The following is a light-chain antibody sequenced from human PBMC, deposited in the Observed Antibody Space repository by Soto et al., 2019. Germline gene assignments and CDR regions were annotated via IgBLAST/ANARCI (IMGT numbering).Light chain of an antibody. CDR1: SSDIGSYTL. J-gene: IGLJ3*02. CDR2: EGN. Sequence: QSALTQPASVSGSPGQSITISCTGTSSDIGSYTLVSWYQQYPGKAPKLMIYEGNKRPSGISDRFSGSKSGNTASLTISGLQAEDEADYYCCSYTGRGVFGGGTKLTVL. V-gene: IGLV2-23*01. CDR3: CSYTGRGV.